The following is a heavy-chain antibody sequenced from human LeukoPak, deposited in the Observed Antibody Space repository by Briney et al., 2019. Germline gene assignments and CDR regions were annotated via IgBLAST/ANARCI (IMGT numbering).Heavy chain of an antibody. CDR3: ARARGSSWYRSRTFYY. CDR2: MNPNSGNT. CDR1: GYTFTSYD. J-gene: IGHJ4*02. V-gene: IGHV1-8*01. Sequence: ASVKVSCKASGYTFTSYDINWVRQATGQGLEWMGWMNPNSGNTGYAQKFQGRVTMTRNTSISTAYMELSSLRSEDTAVYYCARARGSSWYRSRTFYYWGQGTLVTVSS. D-gene: IGHD6-13*01.